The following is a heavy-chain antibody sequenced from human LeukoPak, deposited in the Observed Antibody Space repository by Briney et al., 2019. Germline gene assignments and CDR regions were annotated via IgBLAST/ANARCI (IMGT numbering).Heavy chain of an antibody. CDR2: MSFDGSYK. CDR3: ARGKGGPFKY. Sequence: GRSLRLSCAASGFTFRRYAMHWVRQAPGKGLEWVAAMSFDGSYKYYAESVRGRFTISRDNSNNTVPLEMNSLRAEDTAVYFCARGKGGPFKYWGQGTLVTVSS. CDR1: GFTFRRYA. J-gene: IGHJ4*02. V-gene: IGHV3-30*01. D-gene: IGHD2-15*01.